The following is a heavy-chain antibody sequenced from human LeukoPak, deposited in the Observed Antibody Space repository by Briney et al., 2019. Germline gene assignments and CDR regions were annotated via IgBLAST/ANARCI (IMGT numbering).Heavy chain of an antibody. CDR3: ARVCGGDCIDAFDI. J-gene: IGHJ3*02. Sequence: SQTLPLTCAVSGGSISSGGYSWSWIRQPPGKGLEWIGYIYHSGSTYYNPSLKSRVTISVDRSKNQFSLKLSSVTAADTAVYYCARVCGGDCIDAFDIWGQGTMVTVSS. V-gene: IGHV4-30-2*01. D-gene: IGHD2-21*02. CDR1: GGSISSGGYS. CDR2: IYHSGST.